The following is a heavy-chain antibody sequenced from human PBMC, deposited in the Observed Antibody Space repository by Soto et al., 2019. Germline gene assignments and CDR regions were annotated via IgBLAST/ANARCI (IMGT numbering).Heavy chain of an antibody. CDR1: GGCISSYY. Sequence: PSETLSLTCTVSGGCISSYYWSWIRQPPGKGLEWIGYVYYSGSTNYNPSLKSRVTISVDTSKNQFSLKLSSVTAADTAVYYCASYRVRGVKPYYYGMEVWGQGITVTVSS. CDR3: ASYRVRGVKPYYYGMEV. D-gene: IGHD3-10*01. CDR2: VYYSGST. J-gene: IGHJ6*02. V-gene: IGHV4-59*01.